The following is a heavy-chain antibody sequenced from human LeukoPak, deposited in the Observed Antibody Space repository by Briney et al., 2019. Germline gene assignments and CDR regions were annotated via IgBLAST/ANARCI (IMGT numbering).Heavy chain of an antibody. D-gene: IGHD2-2*01. CDR1: GGSISSSSYY. J-gene: IGHJ6*02. Sequence: SETLSLTCTVSGGSISSSSYYWGWIRQPPGKGLEWIGSIYYSGSTYYNPSLKSRVTISVDTSKNQFSLKLSSVTAADTAVYYCARDQVVVPAARGYYYYGMDVWGQGTTVTVSS. CDR3: ARDQVVVPAARGYYYYGMDV. V-gene: IGHV4-39*07. CDR2: IYYSGST.